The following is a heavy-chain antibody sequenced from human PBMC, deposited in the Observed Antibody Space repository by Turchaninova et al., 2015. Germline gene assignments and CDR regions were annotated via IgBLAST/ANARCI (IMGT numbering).Heavy chain of an antibody. CDR2: IQSKADGGPT. Sequence: EVQLVESGGGLVKPGGSLRLSCRVSGFSVTDAWMSWVSQAPGKGLEWVGRIQSKADGGPTEYAAPVKGRFTISRDETKNTLDLQVNGLKTEDTAVYFCATEVGLGRDLRHTFNTWGQGTLVTVSS. V-gene: IGHV3-15*01. CDR3: ATEVGLGRDLRHTFNT. CDR1: GFSVTDAW. D-gene: IGHD5-12*01. J-gene: IGHJ5*02.